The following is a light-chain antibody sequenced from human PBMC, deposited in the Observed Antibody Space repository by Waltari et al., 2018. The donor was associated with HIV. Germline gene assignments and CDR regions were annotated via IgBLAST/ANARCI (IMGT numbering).Light chain of an antibody. J-gene: IGLJ2*01. CDR1: SSNIGSQS. V-gene: IGLV1-47*01. CDR3: ATWDDSLSVVI. Sequence: QSVLTQPPSVSGTLGQRVTMSCSGSSSNIGSQSVYWYQQFPRKAPKLLIFKDDQLPAGVPARFSGLKSGTSASLAVSGLRSEDEADYYCATWDDSLSVVIFGGGTNLTVL. CDR2: KDD.